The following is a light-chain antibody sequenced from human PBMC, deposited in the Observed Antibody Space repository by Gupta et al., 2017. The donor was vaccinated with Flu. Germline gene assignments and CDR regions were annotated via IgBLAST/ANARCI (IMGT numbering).Light chain of an antibody. CDR1: QSVGRQ. J-gene: IGKJ4*01. CDR3: QQRSVWPLT. V-gene: IGKV3-11*01. CDR2: DTS. Sequence: PATLSLSSGDRATLSCRASQSVGRQLAWYQHKPGLAPRLLMYDTSNRATGIPARFSGSGSGADFTLTISSLEPEDFAVYYCQQRSVWPLTFGGGTKVEIK.